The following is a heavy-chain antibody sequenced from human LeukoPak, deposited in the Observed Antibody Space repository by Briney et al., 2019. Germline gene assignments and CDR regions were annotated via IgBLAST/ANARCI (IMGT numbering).Heavy chain of an antibody. D-gene: IGHD5-12*01. CDR1: GFTFSSYS. CDR3: AKDRRGYDASHGGY. CDR2: IKQDGSEK. V-gene: IGHV3-7*01. J-gene: IGHJ4*02. Sequence: PGGSLRLSCAASGFTFSSYSMNWVRQAPGKGLEWVANIKQDGSEKYYVDSVKGRFTISRDNAKNSLYLQMNSLRAEDTAVYYCAKDRRGYDASHGGYWGQGTLVTVSS.